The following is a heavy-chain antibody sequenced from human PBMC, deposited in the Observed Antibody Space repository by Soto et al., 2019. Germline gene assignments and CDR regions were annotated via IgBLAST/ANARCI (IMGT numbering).Heavy chain of an antibody. CDR2: IYPGDSDT. V-gene: IGHV5-51*01. D-gene: IGHD6-19*01. Sequence: AGESLKISCKGSGYSFTSYWIGWVRQMPGKGLEWMGIIYPGDSDTRYSPSFQGQVTISADKSISTAYLQWSSLKASDTAMYYCARHKLIAVAGTANDAFDIWGQGTMVTVSS. J-gene: IGHJ3*02. CDR1: GYSFTSYW. CDR3: ARHKLIAVAGTANDAFDI.